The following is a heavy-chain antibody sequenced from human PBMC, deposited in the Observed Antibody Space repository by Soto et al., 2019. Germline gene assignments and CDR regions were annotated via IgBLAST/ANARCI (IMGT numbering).Heavy chain of an antibody. D-gene: IGHD3-10*01. CDR3: PGSKNRGESFDY. CDR1: GVSIRSYF. J-gene: IGHJ4*02. V-gene: IGHV4-59*01. CDR2: TYYTADT. Sequence: QVHLQESGPGLVKPSETLSLSCTVSGVSIRSYFWSWIRQPPGKGLEWIGYTYYTADTKYSPSLESRATISADPSKKQSSLRLSPVSAADTALYFCPGSKNRGESFDYWGQGALVTVSS.